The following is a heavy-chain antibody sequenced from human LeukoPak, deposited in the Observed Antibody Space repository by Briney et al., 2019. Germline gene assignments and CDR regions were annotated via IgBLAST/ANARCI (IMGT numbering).Heavy chain of an antibody. V-gene: IGHV4-59*01. CDR1: GGSISSYY. J-gene: IGHJ1*01. CDR3: ARGGGYYDSSGYYGPLFQH. D-gene: IGHD3-22*01. Sequence: SETLSLTCTVSGGSISSYYWSWIRQPPGKGLEWIGYIYYSGSTNYNPSLKSRVTISVDTSKNQFSLKLSSVTAADTAVYYCARGGGYYDSSGYYGPLFQHWGQGTLVTVSS. CDR2: IYYSGST.